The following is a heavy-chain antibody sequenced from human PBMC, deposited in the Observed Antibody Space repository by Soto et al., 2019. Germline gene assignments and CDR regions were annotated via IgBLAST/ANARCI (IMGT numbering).Heavy chain of an antibody. J-gene: IGHJ6*02. Sequence: SDTLSLTCTFSGCSISSSSYYWAWIRQPPGKGLEWIGSIYYSGSTYYNPSLKSRVTISVDTSKNQFSLKLSSVTAADTAVYYCAALGIAAAGTYYYYGMDVWGQGTTVT. CDR3: AALGIAAAGTYYYYGMDV. D-gene: IGHD6-13*01. CDR2: IYYSGST. CDR1: GCSISSSSYY. V-gene: IGHV4-39*01.